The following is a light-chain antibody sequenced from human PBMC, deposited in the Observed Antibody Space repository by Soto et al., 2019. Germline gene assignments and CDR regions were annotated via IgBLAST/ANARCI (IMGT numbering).Light chain of an antibody. CDR1: QSVSSN. CDR2: GAS. Sequence: EIVMTQSPATLSVSPGERATLSCRASQSVSSNLAWYQQKPGQAPRLLIYGASTRATGIPARFSGSGSGTEFTLTIRSLQSEDFAVYYYQQYNNWPLLTFGGGTKVEIK. V-gene: IGKV3-15*01. CDR3: QQYNNWPLLT. J-gene: IGKJ4*01.